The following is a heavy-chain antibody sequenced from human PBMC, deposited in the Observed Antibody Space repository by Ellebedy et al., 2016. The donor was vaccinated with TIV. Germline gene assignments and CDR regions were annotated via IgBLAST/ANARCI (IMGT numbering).Heavy chain of an antibody. CDR3: AKFYGDYHPYYFDY. CDR1: GFTFSSYG. D-gene: IGHD4-17*01. J-gene: IGHJ4*02. CDR2: IRFDGSNE. V-gene: IGHV3-30*02. Sequence: GESLKISCAASGFTFSSYGMHWVRQAPGQGLEWVAFIRFDGSNEYYADSVKGRFTISRDTSTSSLYLQMNSLRAEDTAIYYCAKFYGDYHPYYFDYWGQGTLVTVSS.